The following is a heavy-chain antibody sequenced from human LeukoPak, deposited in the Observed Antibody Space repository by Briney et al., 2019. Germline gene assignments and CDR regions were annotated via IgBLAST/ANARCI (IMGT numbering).Heavy chain of an antibody. CDR2: ISYDGSSE. CDR3: AREGYYYDSSGYSYYFDS. V-gene: IGHV3-30*03. D-gene: IGHD3-22*01. J-gene: IGHJ4*02. CDR1: GFTFSNYA. Sequence: PGRSLRLSCAASGFTFSNYAVHWVRQAPGKGLEWVAVISYDGSSEYYADSVKGRFTISRDNSKMMYLQMNSLRTDDTAVYYCAREGYYYDSSGYSYYFDSWGQGTLVTVSS.